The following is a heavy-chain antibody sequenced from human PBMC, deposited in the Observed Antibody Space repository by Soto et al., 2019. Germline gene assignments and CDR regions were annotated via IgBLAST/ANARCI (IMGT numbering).Heavy chain of an antibody. CDR2: IYYSGST. D-gene: IGHD3-16*02. J-gene: IGHJ3*02. CDR1: GGSISSYY. V-gene: IGHV4-59*01. CDR3: ASSPIMLTFGGVIPAAFDI. Sequence: SETLSLTCTVSGGSISSYYWSWIRQPPGKGLEWIGYIYYSGSTNYNPSLKRRGTISVGTSKNQFSLTLSSVTAADTAVYSCASSPIMLTFGGVIPAAFDIWGQGTMVTVSS.